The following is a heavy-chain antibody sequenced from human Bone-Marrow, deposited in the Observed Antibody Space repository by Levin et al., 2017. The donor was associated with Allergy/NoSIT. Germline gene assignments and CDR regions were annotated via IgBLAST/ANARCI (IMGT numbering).Heavy chain of an antibody. CDR2: ISYDGSSE. CDR1: GFTFSSYA. J-gene: IGHJ3*02. Sequence: GESLKISCAASGFTFSSYAMHWVRQAPGKGLEWVAVISYDGSSEYYADSVKGRFTISRDNSKNTLYLQMNSLRAEDTAVYYCATSGIAVAGTAFDIWGQGTMVTVSS. CDR3: ATSGIAVAGTAFDI. D-gene: IGHD6-19*01. V-gene: IGHV3-30*03.